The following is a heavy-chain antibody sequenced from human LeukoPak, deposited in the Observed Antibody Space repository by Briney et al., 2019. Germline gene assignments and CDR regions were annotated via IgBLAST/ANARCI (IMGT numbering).Heavy chain of an antibody. CDR2: ISAYNGNT. Sequence: ASVKVSFKASGYTFTSYGISWVRQAPGQGLEWMGWISAYNGNTNYAQKLQGRVTMTTDTSTSTAYMELRSLRSDDTAVYYCARVDYYDSSGYFSGYWGQGTLVTVSS. CDR1: GYTFTSYG. J-gene: IGHJ4*02. V-gene: IGHV1-18*01. D-gene: IGHD3-22*01. CDR3: ARVDYYDSSGYFSGY.